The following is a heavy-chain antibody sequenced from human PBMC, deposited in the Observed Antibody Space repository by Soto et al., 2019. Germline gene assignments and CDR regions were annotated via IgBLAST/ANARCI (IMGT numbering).Heavy chain of an antibody. CDR3: ARAAIFGVFY. D-gene: IGHD3-3*01. CDR2: IYYSGSA. Sequence: LTCTVSGGSISSGSYYWSWIRQHPGKGLEWIGYIYYSGSAYYNPSLKSRVTISVDTSKNQFSLKLSSVTAADTAVYYCARAAIFGVFYWSQGTLVTVSS. CDR1: GGSISSGSYY. J-gene: IGHJ4*02. V-gene: IGHV4-31*03.